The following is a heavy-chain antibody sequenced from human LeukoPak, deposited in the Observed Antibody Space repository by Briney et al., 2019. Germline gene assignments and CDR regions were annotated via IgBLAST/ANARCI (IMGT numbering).Heavy chain of an antibody. Sequence: GGSLRLSCAASGFTFSSYGMHWVRQAPGKGLEWVAVIWYDGSNKYYADSVKGRFTISRDNSKNTLYLQMNSLRAEDTAVYYCARALVETAMVDYWGQGTLVTVSS. V-gene: IGHV3-33*01. CDR1: GFTFSSYG. J-gene: IGHJ4*02. CDR3: ARALVETAMVDY. CDR2: IWYDGSNK. D-gene: IGHD5-18*01.